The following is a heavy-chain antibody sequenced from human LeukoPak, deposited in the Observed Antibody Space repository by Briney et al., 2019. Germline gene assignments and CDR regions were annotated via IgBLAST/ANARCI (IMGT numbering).Heavy chain of an antibody. CDR1: GFTVSSNY. J-gene: IGHJ5*02. D-gene: IGHD3-10*01. CDR3: VKPYYFSSGSLT. V-gene: IGHV3-7*01. Sequence: GGSLRLSCAASGFTVSSNYMTWVRQAPGKGLELVATTKQDGSEKYYMNSVKGRFIISRDNAKNSLHLQMNSLRAEDTAFYYCVKPYYFSSGSLTWGQGTLVTVSS. CDR2: TKQDGSEK.